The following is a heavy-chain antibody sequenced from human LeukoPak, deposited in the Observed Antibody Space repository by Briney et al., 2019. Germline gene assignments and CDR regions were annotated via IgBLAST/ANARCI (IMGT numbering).Heavy chain of an antibody. V-gene: IGHV3-23*01. CDR1: GFTFSSYA. CDR2: ISGSGGST. CDR3: ATLGKYYYDRDDC. D-gene: IGHD3-22*01. J-gene: IGHJ4*02. Sequence: PGGSLRLSCAASGFTFSSYAMSWVRQAPGKGLEWVSAISGSGGSTYYADSVKGRFTISRDNSKNTLYLQMNSLRAEDTAVYYCATLGKYYYDRDDCWGQGILVTVSS.